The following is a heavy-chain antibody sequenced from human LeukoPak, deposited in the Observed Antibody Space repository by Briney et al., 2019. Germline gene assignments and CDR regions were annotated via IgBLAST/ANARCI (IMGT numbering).Heavy chain of an antibody. CDR3: GRAEGSYYSSGSSIDY. J-gene: IGHJ4*02. D-gene: IGHD3-10*01. Sequence: PGGSLRLSCAASGFTFSSYGMSWVRQAPGKGLEWVSAISGSGGSTYYADSVKGRFTISRDNSKNTLYLQMNSLRADDTAVYYCGRAEGSYYSSGSSIDYWGQGTLVTVSS. CDR2: ISGSGGST. V-gene: IGHV3-23*01. CDR1: GFTFSSYG.